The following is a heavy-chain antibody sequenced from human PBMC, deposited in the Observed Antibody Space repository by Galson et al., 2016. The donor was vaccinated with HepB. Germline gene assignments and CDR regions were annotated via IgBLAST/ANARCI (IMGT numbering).Heavy chain of an antibody. J-gene: IGHJ4*02. CDR3: TRTGLGDFDY. CDR1: GFILRDYY. V-gene: IGHV3-72*01. CDR2: TRNRARSYTT. Sequence: SLRLSCAASGFILRDYYMDWVRQAPGKGLEWVGRTRNRARSYTTDYVASVKGSFTISRDNSKSSVYLHMNGLKPEDTAIYYCTRTGLGDFDYWGRGTLVTVSS.